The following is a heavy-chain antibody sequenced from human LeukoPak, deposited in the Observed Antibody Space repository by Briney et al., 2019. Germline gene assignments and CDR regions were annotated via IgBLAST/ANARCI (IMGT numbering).Heavy chain of an antibody. CDR1: GGSFSGYY. Sequence: PSETLSLTCAVYGGSFSGYYWSWIRQPPGKGLEWIGEINHSGSTNYNPSLKSRVTISVDTSKNQFSLKLSSVTAADTAVYYCARVALVRGVRDYYYYMDVWGKGTTVTVSS. D-gene: IGHD3-10*01. CDR2: INHSGST. CDR3: ARVALVRGVRDYYYYMDV. J-gene: IGHJ6*03. V-gene: IGHV4-34*01.